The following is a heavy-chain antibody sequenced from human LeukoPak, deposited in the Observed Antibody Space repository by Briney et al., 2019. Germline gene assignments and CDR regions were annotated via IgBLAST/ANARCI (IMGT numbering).Heavy chain of an antibody. J-gene: IGHJ4*02. CDR1: GYTFTGHY. CDR2: INPNSGGT. D-gene: IGHD5-18*01. CDR3: ARAQRGYSYGCFNC. Sequence: ASVKVSCKASGYTFTGHYMHWVRQAPGQGLEWMGRINPNSGGTNYAQKFQGRVTMTRDTSISTAYMELSRLRSDDTAVYYCARAQRGYSYGCFNCWGQGTLVTVSS. V-gene: IGHV1-2*06.